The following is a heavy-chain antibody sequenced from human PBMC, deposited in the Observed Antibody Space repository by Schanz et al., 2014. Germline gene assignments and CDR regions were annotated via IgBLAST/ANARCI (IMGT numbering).Heavy chain of an antibody. Sequence: QVQLVESGGGLVKPGGSLRLSCVASGFSFSGFAVHWVRQAPGKGLEWVSIVSHDGFTKHYADSVRGRFTLSRDNSKNTVYLQMNSLRPEDTAFYYCAKGQITGTTGYFDGWGQGTLVTVSS. J-gene: IGHJ4*02. CDR1: GFSFSGFA. CDR2: VSHDGFTK. D-gene: IGHD1-20*01. V-gene: IGHV3-30*04. CDR3: AKGQITGTTGYFDG.